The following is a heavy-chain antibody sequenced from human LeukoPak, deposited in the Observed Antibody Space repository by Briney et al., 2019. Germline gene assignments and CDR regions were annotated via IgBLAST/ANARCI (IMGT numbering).Heavy chain of an antibody. CDR1: GYTFTSYG. CDR2: INPNSGGT. CDR3: ARVLVTMVRFLFDP. Sequence: GASVKVSCKASGYTFTSYGISWVRQAPGQGLEWMGWINPNSGGTNYAQKFQGRVTMTRDTSISTAYMELSRLRSDDTAVYYCARVLVTMVRFLFDPWGQGTLVTVSS. V-gene: IGHV1-2*02. J-gene: IGHJ5*02. D-gene: IGHD3-10*01.